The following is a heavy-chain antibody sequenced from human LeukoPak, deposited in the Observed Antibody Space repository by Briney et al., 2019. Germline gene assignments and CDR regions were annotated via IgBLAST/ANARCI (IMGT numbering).Heavy chain of an antibody. CDR3: ARDYPRGRWLQFPY. CDR2: IIPIFGTA. CDR1: GGTFSSYA. Sequence: SVKVSCKVSGGTFSSYAISWVRQAPGQGLEWMGGIIPIFGTANYAQKFQGRVTITTDESTSTAYMELRSLRSKDTAVYYCARDYPRGRWLQFPYWGQGTLVTVSS. J-gene: IGHJ4*02. D-gene: IGHD5-24*01. V-gene: IGHV1-69*05.